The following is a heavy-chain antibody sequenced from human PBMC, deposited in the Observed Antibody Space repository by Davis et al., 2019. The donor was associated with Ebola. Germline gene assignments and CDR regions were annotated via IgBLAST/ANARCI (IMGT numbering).Heavy chain of an antibody. Sequence: GGSLRLSCAASGFTFSGSAMHWVRQAPGKGLEWVGRIRSKANSYATAYAASVKGRFTISRDDSKNTAYLQMNSLKTEDTAVYYCTYSGYGGIDYWGQGTLVTVSS. J-gene: IGHJ4*02. D-gene: IGHD5-12*01. CDR1: GFTFSGSA. V-gene: IGHV3-73*01. CDR2: IRSKANSYAT. CDR3: TYSGYGGIDY.